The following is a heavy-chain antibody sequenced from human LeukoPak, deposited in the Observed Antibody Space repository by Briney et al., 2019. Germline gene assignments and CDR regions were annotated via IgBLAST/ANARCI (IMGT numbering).Heavy chain of an antibody. CDR1: GYSISSDYY. CDR3: ARVGAGWSATYYFDY. Sequence: SETLSLTCTVSGYSISSDYYWAWIRQPPGTGLEWIGSIYYSGSTQYNPPLKSRVTISLDTSKNQFSLKLSSVTAADTAVYYCARVGAGWSATYYFDYWGQGTLVTVSS. J-gene: IGHJ4*02. D-gene: IGHD3-3*01. V-gene: IGHV4-38-2*02. CDR2: IYYSGST.